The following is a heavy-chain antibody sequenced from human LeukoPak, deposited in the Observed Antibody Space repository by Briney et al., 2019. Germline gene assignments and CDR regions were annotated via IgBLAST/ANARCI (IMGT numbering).Heavy chain of an antibody. V-gene: IGHV1-2*02. CDR3: ARDFHDFWSGYYYYFDY. D-gene: IGHD3-3*01. J-gene: IGHJ4*02. CDR2: INPNSGGT. Sequence: ASVKVSCKASGYTFTSYDINWVRQAPGQGLEWMGWINPNSGGTNYAQKFQGRVTMTRDTSISTAYMELSRLRSDDTAVYYCARDFHDFWSGYYYYFDYWGQGTLVTVSS. CDR1: GYTFTSYD.